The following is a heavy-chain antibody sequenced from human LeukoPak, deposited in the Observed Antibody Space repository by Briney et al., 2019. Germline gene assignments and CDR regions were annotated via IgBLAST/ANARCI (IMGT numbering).Heavy chain of an antibody. CDR2: INHSGST. Sequence: SETLSLTCAVYGGSFSGYYWSWIRQPPGKGLEWIGEINHSGSTNYNPSLKSRVTISVDTSKNQFSLKLSSVTAADTAVYYCARGQAFYVWGSYRPYYFDYWGQGTLVTVSS. CDR3: ARGQAFYVWGSYRPYYFDY. CDR1: GGSFSGYY. V-gene: IGHV4-34*01. D-gene: IGHD3-16*02. J-gene: IGHJ4*02.